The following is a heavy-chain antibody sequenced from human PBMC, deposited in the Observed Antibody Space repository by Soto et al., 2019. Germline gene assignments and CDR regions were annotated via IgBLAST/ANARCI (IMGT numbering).Heavy chain of an antibody. V-gene: IGHV4-61*01. CDR3: AREDGGTPGLYSRSYYVY. Sequence: SETLSLTCTVSGGSVSSGSYYWSWIRQPPGKGLEWIGYIYYSGSTNYNPSLKSRVTISVDTSKNQFSLKLSSVTAADTAVYYCAREDGGTPGLYSRSYYVYWGQGTLVTVSS. J-gene: IGHJ1*01. D-gene: IGHD1-26*01. CDR2: IYYSGST. CDR1: GGSVSSGSYY.